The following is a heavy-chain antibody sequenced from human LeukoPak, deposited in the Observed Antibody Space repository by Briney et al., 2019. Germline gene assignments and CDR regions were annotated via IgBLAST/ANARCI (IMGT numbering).Heavy chain of an antibody. V-gene: IGHV5-51*01. J-gene: IGHJ4*02. CDR1: GYSFATYW. CDR3: ASRKKGMATTGFDY. Sequence: GESLKISCKGSGYSFATYWIGWVRQMPGKGLEWMGIIYPGDSDTRYSPSFQGQVTISVDKSINTAYLQWSSLKASETGMYYCASRKKGMATTGFDYWGQGTLVTVSS. D-gene: IGHD5-24*01. CDR2: IYPGDSDT.